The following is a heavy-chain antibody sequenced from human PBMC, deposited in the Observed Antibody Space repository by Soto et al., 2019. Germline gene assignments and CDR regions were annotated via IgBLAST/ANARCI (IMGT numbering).Heavy chain of an antibody. CDR2: ISSSSSYI. Sequence: VGSLRVSWAAFGGTFSCYSRKWVRQATGKGLEWVSSISSSSSYIYYADSVKGRFTISRDNAKNSLYLQMNSLRAEDTAVYYCARDLLCGGNCNGPGTWFDPWGQGTLVTVS. CDR1: GGTFSCYS. V-gene: IGHV3-21*01. D-gene: IGHD2-21*02. J-gene: IGHJ5*02. CDR3: ARDLLCGGNCNGPGTWFDP.